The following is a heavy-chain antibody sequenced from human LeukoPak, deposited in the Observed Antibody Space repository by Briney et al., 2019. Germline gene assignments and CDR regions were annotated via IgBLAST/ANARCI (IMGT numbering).Heavy chain of an antibody. Sequence: GASVKVSCKASGYTFTSYGISWVRQVPGQGLELMGWISAYNGNTNYAQKLQGRVTMTTDTSTSTAYMELRSLRSDDTAVYYCARGYDSSGYYEGFDYWGQGTLVTVSS. J-gene: IGHJ4*02. D-gene: IGHD3-22*01. CDR3: ARGYDSSGYYEGFDY. V-gene: IGHV1-18*01. CDR1: GYTFTSYG. CDR2: ISAYNGNT.